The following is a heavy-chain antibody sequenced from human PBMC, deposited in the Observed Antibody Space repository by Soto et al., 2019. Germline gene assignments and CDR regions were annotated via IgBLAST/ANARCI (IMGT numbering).Heavy chain of an antibody. CDR1: GGTFSSYT. CDR3: ARGSGSYTPGMDI. CDR2: IIPILGIA. Sequence: QVQLVQSGAEVKKPGSSVKVSCKASGGTFSSYTISWVRQAPGQGLEWRGRIIPILGIANYAQKFQGRVTITADKSTSTAYMELSSLRPEDTAVYYCARGSGSYTPGMDIWGQGTTVTVSS. J-gene: IGHJ6*02. V-gene: IGHV1-69*02. D-gene: IGHD3-10*01.